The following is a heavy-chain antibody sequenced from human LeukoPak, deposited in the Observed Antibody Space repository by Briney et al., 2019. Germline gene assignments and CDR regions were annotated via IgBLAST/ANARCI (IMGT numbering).Heavy chain of an antibody. J-gene: IGHJ4*02. CDR1: GFTVSSKY. Sequence: GGSLRLSCAASGFTVSSKYMSWVRQAPGKGLEWVSVIYSGGSTYYADSVKGRFTISRDNSKNTLYLQMNSLRAEDTAVYYCATYLPESSGYRFEYWGQGTLVTVSP. CDR3: ATYLPESSGYRFEY. V-gene: IGHV3-53*01. CDR2: IYSGGST. D-gene: IGHD3-22*01.